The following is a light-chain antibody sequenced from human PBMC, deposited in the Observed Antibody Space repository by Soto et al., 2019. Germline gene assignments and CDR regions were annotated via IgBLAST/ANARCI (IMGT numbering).Light chain of an antibody. CDR2: WAS. Sequence: CKSSQSVLYSPNNKNYLAWYQHKPGQPPKMLIYWASIRESGVPDRFSGSGSGTDFTLTISSLQSEDVAVYYCQQYYTNSWSFGQGTKVEIK. CDR3: QQYYTNSWS. J-gene: IGKJ1*01. CDR1: QSVLYSPNNKNY. V-gene: IGKV4-1*01.